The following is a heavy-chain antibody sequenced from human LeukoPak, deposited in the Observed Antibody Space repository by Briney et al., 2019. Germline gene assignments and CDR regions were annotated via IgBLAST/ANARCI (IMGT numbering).Heavy chain of an antibody. V-gene: IGHV3-33*01. Sequence: GGSLRLSCAASGFTFSSYGMHWVRQAPGKGLEWVAVIWYDGSNKYYADSVKGRFTISRDNSKNTLYLQMNSLRDEDTAVYYCASLGSSGGSSEPFDYWGQGTLVTVSS. CDR3: ASLGSSGGSSEPFDY. J-gene: IGHJ4*02. CDR2: IWYDGSNK. CDR1: GFTFSSYG. D-gene: IGHD2-15*01.